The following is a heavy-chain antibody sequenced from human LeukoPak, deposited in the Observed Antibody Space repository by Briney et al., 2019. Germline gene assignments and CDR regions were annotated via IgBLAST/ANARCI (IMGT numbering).Heavy chain of an antibody. Sequence: SETLSLTCTVSGGSISSSSYYWGWIRQPPGKGLEWIGSIYYSGSTYYNPSLKSRVTISVDTSKNQSSLKLSSVTAADTAVYYCASLQLRYDYGDFDWFDPWGQGTLVTVSS. CDR3: ASLQLRYDYGDFDWFDP. CDR2: IYYSGST. V-gene: IGHV4-39*01. CDR1: GGSISSSSYY. J-gene: IGHJ5*02. D-gene: IGHD4-17*01.